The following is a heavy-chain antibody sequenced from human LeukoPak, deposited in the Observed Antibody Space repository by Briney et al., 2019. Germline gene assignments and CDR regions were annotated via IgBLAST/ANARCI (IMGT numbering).Heavy chain of an antibody. CDR1: GFTFSSYA. J-gene: IGHJ4*02. CDR2: ISGSGGAT. V-gene: IGHV3-23*01. Sequence: PGGSLRLSCAASGFTFSSYAMSWVRQAPGKGLEWVSGISGSGGATYYADSVKGRFTISRDNSKNTLYLQMNSLRAEDTAVYYCVKEAAAGTYYFDYWGQGTLVTVSS. CDR3: VKEAAAGTYYFDY. D-gene: IGHD6-13*01.